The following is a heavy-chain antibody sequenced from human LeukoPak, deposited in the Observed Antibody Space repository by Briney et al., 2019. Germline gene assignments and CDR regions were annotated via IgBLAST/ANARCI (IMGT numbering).Heavy chain of an antibody. Sequence: SETLSLTCTVSGGSISSYYWSWIRQPPGKGLEWIGYIYYSGSTNYNPSLKSRVTISVDTSKNQFSLKLSSVTAADTAVYYCARALTECCIAAPHFDYWGQGTLVTVSS. V-gene: IGHV4-59*01. CDR1: GGSISSYY. J-gene: IGHJ4*02. CDR3: ARALTECCIAAPHFDY. CDR2: IYYSGST. D-gene: IGHD6-13*01.